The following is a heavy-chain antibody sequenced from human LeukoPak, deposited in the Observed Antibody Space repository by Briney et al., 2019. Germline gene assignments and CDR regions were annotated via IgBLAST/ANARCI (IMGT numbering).Heavy chain of an antibody. Sequence: SETLSLTCTVSGGSIRSYFWSWIRQPPGKGLEWIGYIDYSGSTNYNPSLKSRVTISVDTSKNQFSLKLSPVTAADTAVYFCARSSFGRPDVWGQGTTVTVSS. CDR3: ARSSFGRPDV. CDR2: IDYSGST. J-gene: IGHJ6*02. D-gene: IGHD3-16*01. V-gene: IGHV4-59*08. CDR1: GGSIRSYF.